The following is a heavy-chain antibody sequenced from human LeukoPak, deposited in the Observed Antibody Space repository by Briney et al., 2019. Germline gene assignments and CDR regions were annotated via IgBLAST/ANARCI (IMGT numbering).Heavy chain of an antibody. CDR3: VRQDSGMTYGGYNI. CDR2: IYPGDSDT. V-gene: IGHV5-51*01. J-gene: IGHJ3*02. D-gene: IGHD1-1*01. CDR1: GYRFTNYW. Sequence: GESLKISCKGSGYRFTNYWIGWVRQMPGKGLEWMGVIYPGDSDTRHIPSFQGQVTISVDKYINTVYLYWSSLKASDSAMYYCVRQDSGMTYGGYNIWGQGTMVTSLQ.